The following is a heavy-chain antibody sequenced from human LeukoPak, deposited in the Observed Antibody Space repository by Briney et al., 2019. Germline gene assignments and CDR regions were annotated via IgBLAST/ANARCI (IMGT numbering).Heavy chain of an antibody. V-gene: IGHV3-21*01. CDR2: ISSSSSYI. J-gene: IGHJ6*02. CDR1: GFTFSSYS. CDR3: ARTADYYYGMDV. D-gene: IGHD5-18*01. Sequence: GGSLRLSCAASGFTFSSYSMNWVRQAPGKGLEWVSSISSSSSYIYYADSVKGRFTISRDNAKNSLYLQINSLRAEDTAVYYCARTADYYYGMDVWGQGTTVTVSS.